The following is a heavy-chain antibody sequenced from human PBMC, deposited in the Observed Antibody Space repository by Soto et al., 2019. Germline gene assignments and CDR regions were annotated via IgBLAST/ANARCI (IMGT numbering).Heavy chain of an antibody. Sequence: ASVKVSCKASGYTFTGYYIHWVRQAPGQGLEWMGWIIPDSGATNYTQKFQGRVTMTSETSTNTAFLELSRLRSDDTAVYFCARGDPTSIFGVRNWLDPWGQGTLVTVSS. CDR1: GYTFTGYY. CDR3: ARGDPTSIFGVRNWLDP. CDR2: IIPDSGAT. J-gene: IGHJ5*02. V-gene: IGHV1-2*02. D-gene: IGHD3-3*01.